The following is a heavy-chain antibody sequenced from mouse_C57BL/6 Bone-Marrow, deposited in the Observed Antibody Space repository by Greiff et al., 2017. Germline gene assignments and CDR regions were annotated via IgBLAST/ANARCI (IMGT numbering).Heavy chain of an antibody. V-gene: IGHV2-2*01. J-gene: IGHJ2*01. CDR3: ARGNYYGSFDY. CDR1: GFSLTSYG. CDR2: IWSGGST. Sequence: QVHVKQSGPGLVQPSQSLSITCTVSGFSLTSYGVHWVRQSPGKGLEWLGVIWSGGSTDYNAAFISRLSISKDNSKSQVFFKMNSLQADDTAIYYCARGNYYGSFDYWGQGTTLTVSS. D-gene: IGHD1-1*01.